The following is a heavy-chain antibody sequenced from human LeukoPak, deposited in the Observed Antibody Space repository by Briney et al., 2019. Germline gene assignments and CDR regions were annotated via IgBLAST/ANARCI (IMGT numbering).Heavy chain of an antibody. CDR1: GGSISSYY. D-gene: IGHD1-26*01. J-gene: IGHJ3*02. V-gene: IGHV4-59*01. CDR3: ARDINSGSYDAFDI. Sequence: PSETLSLTCTVSGGSISSYYWSWIRQPPGKGLEWIGDIYYSGSTNYKPSLKSRVTISVDTSKNQFSLKLSSVTAADTAVYYCARDINSGSYDAFDIWGQGTMVTVSS. CDR2: IYYSGST.